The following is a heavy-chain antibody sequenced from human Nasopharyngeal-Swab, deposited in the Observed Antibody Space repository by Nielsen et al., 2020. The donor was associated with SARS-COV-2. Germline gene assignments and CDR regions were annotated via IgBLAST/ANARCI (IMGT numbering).Heavy chain of an antibody. CDR3: AKASRAATGFDY. J-gene: IGHJ4*02. D-gene: IGHD6-13*01. CDR2: ITGSGGST. CDR1: GFTFSSYA. V-gene: IGHV3-23*01. Sequence: GGSLRLSCAASGFTFSSYAMNWVRQAPGKGLEWVSAITGSGGSTYYADSVKGRFTISRDNSKNTLYLQMNSLRAEGTALYYCAKASRAATGFDYWGQGFLVTVSS.